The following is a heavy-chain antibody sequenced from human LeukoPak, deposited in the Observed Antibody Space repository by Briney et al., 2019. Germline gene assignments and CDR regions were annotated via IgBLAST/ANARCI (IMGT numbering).Heavy chain of an antibody. V-gene: IGHV3-30*18. Sequence: GGPLRLSCAASGFTFSSYAMHWVRQSLGKGLEWVAVMSYDGFNKYYADSVKGRVTISRDNSKNTLYLQMNSLRAEDTAVYYCAKTKGYSYGYYFDYWGQGTLVTVSS. J-gene: IGHJ4*02. CDR1: GFTFSSYA. D-gene: IGHD5-18*01. CDR2: MSYDGFNK. CDR3: AKTKGYSYGYYFDY.